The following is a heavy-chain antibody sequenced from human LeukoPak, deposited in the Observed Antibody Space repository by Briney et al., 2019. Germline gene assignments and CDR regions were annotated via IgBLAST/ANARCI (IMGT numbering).Heavy chain of an antibody. CDR1: GFTFSDYS. J-gene: IGHJ4*02. D-gene: IGHD5-18*01. V-gene: IGHV3-30-3*01. CDR3: ARDRGYSFGHCFDY. CDR2: ISYDGSNK. Sequence: GTSLRLSCAASGFTFSDYSLHWVRQAPGKGLEWVTLISYDGSNKYYAASVRGRFTISRDNSKSTLYMQMTSLRPEDTAVYYCARDRGYSFGHCFDYWGQGTLVTVSS.